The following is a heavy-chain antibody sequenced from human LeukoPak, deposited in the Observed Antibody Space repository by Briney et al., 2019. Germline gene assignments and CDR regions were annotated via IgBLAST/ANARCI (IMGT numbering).Heavy chain of an antibody. Sequence: GGSLRLSCAASGFTFSSYNMNWVRQAPGKGLEGVSYISSGSSTVYYADSVKGRFSISRDNAKNALYLQMNGLRAEDTAVYYCASPEGLLLDSWGQGTLVTVSS. V-gene: IGHV3-48*01. CDR2: ISSGSSTV. CDR1: GFTFSSYN. D-gene: IGHD2-21*02. CDR3: ASPEGLLLDS. J-gene: IGHJ4*02.